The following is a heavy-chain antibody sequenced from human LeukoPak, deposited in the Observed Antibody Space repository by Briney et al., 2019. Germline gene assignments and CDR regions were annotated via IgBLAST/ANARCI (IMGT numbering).Heavy chain of an antibody. D-gene: IGHD3-3*01. CDR1: GFIFSDYY. Sequence: PGGSPRLSCAASGFIFSDYYMSWIRQAPGKGLEWVSYIRSTGSTIYYADSVKGRFTISRDNSKNTLYLQMNSLRAEDTAVYYCARDQRRKILRFLEWFYYYGMDVWGQGTTVTVSS. J-gene: IGHJ6*02. CDR3: ARDQRRKILRFLEWFYYYGMDV. V-gene: IGHV3-11*04. CDR2: IRSTGSTI.